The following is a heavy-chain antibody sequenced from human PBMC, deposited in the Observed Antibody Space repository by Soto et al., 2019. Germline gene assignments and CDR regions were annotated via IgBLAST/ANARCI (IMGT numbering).Heavy chain of an antibody. Sequence: ASVKVSCKASGHTFTGYYMHWVRQAPGQGLEWMGWINPNSGGTNYAQTFQGWVTMTRNTSISTAYMELSSLRSEDTAVYYCARKKPLLDYCYGMDVWGQGTTVTVSS. D-gene: IGHD2-15*01. CDR3: ARKKPLLDYCYGMDV. CDR1: GHTFTGYY. CDR2: INPNSGGT. J-gene: IGHJ6*02. V-gene: IGHV1-2*04.